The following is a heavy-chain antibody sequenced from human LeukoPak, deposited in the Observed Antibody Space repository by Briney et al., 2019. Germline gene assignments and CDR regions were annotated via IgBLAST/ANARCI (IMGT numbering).Heavy chain of an antibody. V-gene: IGHV3-48*03. CDR2: ISSSGSTI. CDR3: APYYDILTGYRY. CDR1: GFTFSSYE. D-gene: IGHD3-9*01. J-gene: IGHJ4*02. Sequence: QPGGSLRLSCAASGFTFSSYEMNWVRQAPGEGLEWVSYISSSGSTIYYADSVKGRFTISRDNAKNSLYLQMNSLRAEDTAVYYCAPYYDILTGYRYWGQGTLVTVSS.